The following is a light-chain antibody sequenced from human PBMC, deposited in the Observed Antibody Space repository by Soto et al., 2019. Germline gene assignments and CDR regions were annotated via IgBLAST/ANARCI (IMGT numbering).Light chain of an antibody. CDR2: DTS. V-gene: IGKV3-11*01. Sequence: EIVLTQSPATLSLSPGERATLSCRTSQTIRGLLNWYQQRPGQAPRLLIYDTSNRATDIPARFSGSGSGTDFILTISSLDPEDFGVYFRQQRHNSPITFGQGTRLDIK. CDR3: QQRHNSPIT. J-gene: IGKJ5*01. CDR1: QTIRGL.